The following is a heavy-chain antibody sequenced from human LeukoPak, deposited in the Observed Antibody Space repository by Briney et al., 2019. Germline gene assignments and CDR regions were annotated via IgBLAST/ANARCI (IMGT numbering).Heavy chain of an antibody. CDR1: GFTFSNAW. D-gene: IGHD2-8*02. J-gene: IGHJ4*02. CDR3: TTDQGPGDIVLGGY. CDR2: IKSKTEGGTT. Sequence: GGSLRLSCAASGFTFSNAWMSWVRQAPGKGLEGVGRIKSKTEGGTTGYAAAVKGRFTISRDDQKNTLYLKMNSLNTEDTAVYYCTTDQGPGDIVLGGYWGQGTLVTVSS. V-gene: IGHV3-15*01.